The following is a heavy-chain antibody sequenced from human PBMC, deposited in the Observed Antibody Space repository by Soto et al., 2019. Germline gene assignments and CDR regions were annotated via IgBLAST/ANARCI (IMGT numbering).Heavy chain of an antibody. V-gene: IGHV4-39*01. D-gene: IGHD2-2*01. CDR1: GGSISSSSYY. CDR2: IYYSGST. CDR3: VRQYAGVGYYYYYMDV. J-gene: IGHJ6*03. Sequence: SETLSLTCTVSGGSISSSSYYWGWIRQPPGKGLEWIGSIYYSGSTYYNPSLESRVTISVDTSKNQFSLKLSSVTAADTAVYYCVRQYAGVGYYYYYMDVWGKGTTVTVSS.